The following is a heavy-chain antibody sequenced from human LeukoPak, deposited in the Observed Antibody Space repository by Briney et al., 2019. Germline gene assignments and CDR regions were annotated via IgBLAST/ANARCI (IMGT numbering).Heavy chain of an antibody. CDR2: ISYDGSNK. CDR1: GFTFSSYA. Sequence: GGSLRLSCAASGFTFSSYAMHWVRQAPGKGLEWVAVISYDGSNKYYADSVKGRFTISRDNSKNTLYLQMNSLRAEDTAVYYCARAPGYSLEEWYLDYWGQGTLVTVSS. D-gene: IGHD5-18*01. V-gene: IGHV3-30*04. J-gene: IGHJ4*02. CDR3: ARAPGYSLEEWYLDY.